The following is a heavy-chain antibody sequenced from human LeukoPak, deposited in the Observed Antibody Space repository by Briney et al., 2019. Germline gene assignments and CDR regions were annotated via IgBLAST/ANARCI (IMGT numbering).Heavy chain of an antibody. CDR1: GGSFSGYY. J-gene: IGHJ4*02. D-gene: IGHD3-10*01. CDR3: ATGVVLLTRPDGNFDY. V-gene: IGHV4-34*01. Sequence: SETLSLTCAVYGGSFSGYYWSWIRQPPGKGLEWIGEINHSGSTNYNPSLKSRVTISVDTSKNQFSLKLSSVTAEDTAVYYCATGVVLLTRPDGNFDYWGQGTLVTVSS. CDR2: INHSGST.